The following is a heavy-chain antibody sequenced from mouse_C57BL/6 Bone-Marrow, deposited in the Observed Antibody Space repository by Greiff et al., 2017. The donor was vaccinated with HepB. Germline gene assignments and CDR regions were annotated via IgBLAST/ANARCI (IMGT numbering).Heavy chain of an antibody. V-gene: IGHV5-4*01. J-gene: IGHJ4*01. Sequence: EVHLVESGGGLVKPGGSLKLSCAASGFTFSSYAMSWVRQTPEKRLEWVATISDGGSYTYYPDNVKGRFTISRDNAKNNLYLQMSHLKSEDTAMYDCARVDYYYGSSYGRNYAMDYWGQGTSVTVSS. D-gene: IGHD1-1*01. CDR1: GFTFSSYA. CDR3: ARVDYYYGSSYGRNYAMDY. CDR2: ISDGGSYT.